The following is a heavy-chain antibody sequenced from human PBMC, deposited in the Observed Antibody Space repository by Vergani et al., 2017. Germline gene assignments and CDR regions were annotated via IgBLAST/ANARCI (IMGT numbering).Heavy chain of an antibody. D-gene: IGHD3-3*01. J-gene: IGHJ6*02. CDR3: SREGGKMDFWSRWSPYYGMDV. CDR1: GGSISSGGYY. CDR2: IYYSGST. V-gene: IGHV4-31*03. Sequence: QVQLQESGPGLVKPSQTLSLTCTASGGSISSGGYYWSWIRQHPGKGLAWIGYIYYSGSTYYNPSLKSRVTISVDTSQNQFSRKRSSVTAADTAVYYCSREGGKMDFWSRWSPYYGMDVWGQGTTVTVSS.